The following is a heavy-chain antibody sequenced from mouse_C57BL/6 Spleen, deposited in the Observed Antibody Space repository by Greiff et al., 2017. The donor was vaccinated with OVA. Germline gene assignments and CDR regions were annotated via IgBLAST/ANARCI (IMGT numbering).Heavy chain of an antibody. V-gene: IGHV1-18*01. CDR2: INPNNGGT. Sequence: VQLQQSGPELVKPGASVKIPCKASGYTFTDYNMDWVKQSHGKSLEWIGDINPNNGGTIYSQKFKGKATLTVDKSSSTAYMELRSLTSEDTAVYDGARGRYDGSSPNAMDYWGQGTSVTVAS. CDR3: ARGRYDGSSPNAMDY. J-gene: IGHJ4*01. CDR1: GYTFTDYN. D-gene: IGHD1-1*01.